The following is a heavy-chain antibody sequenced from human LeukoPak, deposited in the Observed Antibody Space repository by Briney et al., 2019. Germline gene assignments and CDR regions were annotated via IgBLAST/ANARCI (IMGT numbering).Heavy chain of an antibody. CDR1: GFTFSSYW. D-gene: IGHD1-26*01. CDR3: ARGSSAGASLRHDY. V-gene: IGHV3-7*01. J-gene: IGHJ4*02. Sequence: QAGGSLRLSCAASGFTFSSYWMSWVRQAPGKGLEWVASIKQDGSEENFVDSVKGRFTISRYNAKKSLYLQMNSLRAEDTAVYYCARGSSAGASLRHDYWGQGTLVTVSS. CDR2: IKQDGSEE.